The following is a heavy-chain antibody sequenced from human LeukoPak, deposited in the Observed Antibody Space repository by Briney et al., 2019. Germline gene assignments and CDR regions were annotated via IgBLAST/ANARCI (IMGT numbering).Heavy chain of an antibody. CDR3: ARVEWLVRGYFNY. V-gene: IGHV1-46*01. CDR2: INPSGGST. D-gene: IGHD3-10*01. Sequence: ASVKVSCKASGYTFTSYYMRWVRQAPGQGLEWMGIINPSGGSTSYAQKFQGRVTMTTDTSTSTVYMELSSLRSEDTAVYYCARVEWLVRGYFNYWGQGTLVTVSS. J-gene: IGHJ4*02. CDR1: GYTFTSYY.